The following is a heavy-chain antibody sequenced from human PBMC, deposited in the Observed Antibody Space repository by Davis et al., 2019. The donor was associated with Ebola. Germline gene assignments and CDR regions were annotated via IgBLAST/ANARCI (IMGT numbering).Heavy chain of an antibody. J-gene: IGHJ6*02. V-gene: IGHV1-69*04. Sequence: VKVSCKASGGAFSSFSISWVRQAPGQGLEWMGRIIPVLGIADYAQGFQGRVTITADKTTSTAYMEVTGLRSEDTAVYYCARDPNGWHRYGIDVWGQGTTVIVSS. CDR1: GGAFSSFS. D-gene: IGHD6-19*01. CDR2: IIPVLGIA. CDR3: ARDPNGWHRYGIDV.